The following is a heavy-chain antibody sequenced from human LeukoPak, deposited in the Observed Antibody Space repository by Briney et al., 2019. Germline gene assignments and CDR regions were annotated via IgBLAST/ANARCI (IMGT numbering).Heavy chain of an antibody. V-gene: IGHV3-30*01. CDR2: MSNDGSKK. CDR3: ARDGSVLRFLEWLFFLDY. CDR1: GFTFSSHA. J-gene: IGHJ4*02. Sequence: PGGSLRLSRAASGFTFSSHAMHWVRQAPGKGLEWVAIMSNDGSKKFYADSLKGRFTISRDNSKNTLYLQMNSLRSEDTAVYFCARDGSVLRFLEWLFFLDYWGQGTLVTVSS. D-gene: IGHD3-3*01.